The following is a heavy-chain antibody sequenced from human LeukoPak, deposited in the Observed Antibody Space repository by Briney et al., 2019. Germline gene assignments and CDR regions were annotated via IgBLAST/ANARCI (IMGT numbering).Heavy chain of an antibody. CDR1: GYSFSTYW. Sequence: GESLKISCKGSGYSFSTYWIGWVRQMPGKGLEWMGIIYPGDSDTRYSPSFQGHVTISADKSISTAYLQWSSLKASDNAMYYCARQNSYDSSVDWGKGTLVTVSS. CDR2: IYPGDSDT. J-gene: IGHJ4*02. V-gene: IGHV5-51*01. CDR3: ARQNSYDSSVD. D-gene: IGHD3-22*01.